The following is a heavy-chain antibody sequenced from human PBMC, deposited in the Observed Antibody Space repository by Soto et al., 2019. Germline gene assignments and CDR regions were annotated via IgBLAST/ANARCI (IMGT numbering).Heavy chain of an antibody. D-gene: IGHD5-12*01. J-gene: IGHJ4*02. Sequence: QVQLQESGPGLVKPSETLSLTCTVSGWSISSYYWSWIRQPPGKGLEWIGYIYYSGNPNYNPSLTSRVTIPQATSKTQFSPNLSSVTAADTAVYYCARHYGDGYDYLDYWGQGTLVTVSS. CDR1: GWSISSYY. CDR2: IYYSGNP. CDR3: ARHYGDGYDYLDY. V-gene: IGHV4-59*08.